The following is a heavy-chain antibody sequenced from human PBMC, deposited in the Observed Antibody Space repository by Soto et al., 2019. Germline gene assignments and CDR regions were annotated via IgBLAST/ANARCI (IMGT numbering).Heavy chain of an antibody. D-gene: IGHD5-18*01. CDR1: GFTFSSYA. CDR2: ISSNGGST. J-gene: IGHJ4*02. Sequence: GGSLRLSCAASGFTFSSYAMHWVRQAPGKGLEYVSAISSNGGSTYYANSVKGRFTISRDNSKNTLYLQMGSLRAEDMAVYYCARTPIQLWLQRYFDYWGQGTLVTGSS. CDR3: ARTPIQLWLQRYFDY. V-gene: IGHV3-64*01.